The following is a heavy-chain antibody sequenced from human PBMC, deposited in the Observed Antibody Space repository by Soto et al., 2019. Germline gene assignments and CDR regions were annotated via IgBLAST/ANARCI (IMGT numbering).Heavy chain of an antibody. CDR3: AKDEYNGYDPDDYYYYYGMDV. V-gene: IGHV3-23*01. CDR1: GFTFSSYA. CDR2: ISGSGGST. D-gene: IGHD5-12*01. J-gene: IGHJ6*02. Sequence: GGSLRLSCAASGFTFSSYAMSWVRQAPGKGLEWVSAISGSGGSTYYADSVKGRFTISRDNSKNTLYLQMNSLRAEDTAVYYCAKDEYNGYDPDDYYYYYGMDVWGQGTTVTVSS.